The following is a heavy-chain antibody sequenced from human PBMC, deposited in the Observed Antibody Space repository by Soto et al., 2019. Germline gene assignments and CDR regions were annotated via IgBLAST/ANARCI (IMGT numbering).Heavy chain of an antibody. D-gene: IGHD5-12*01. Sequence: PGGSLILSCAASGFIFSSYCMHWVRQAPGKGLEWVAVIWYDGSNKYYADSVKGRFTISRDNSKNTLYLQMNSLRAEDTAVYYCAKDRERRGYSGYDQQYGMDVWGQGTTVTVS. J-gene: IGHJ6*02. CDR2: IWYDGSNK. CDR1: GFIFSSYC. CDR3: AKDRERRGYSGYDQQYGMDV. V-gene: IGHV3-30*02.